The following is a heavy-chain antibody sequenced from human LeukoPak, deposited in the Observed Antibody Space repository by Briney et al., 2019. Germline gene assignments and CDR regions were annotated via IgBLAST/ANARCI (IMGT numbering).Heavy chain of an antibody. CDR3: AKDEPVTIFGVVIPYHNWFDP. CDR2: IGGSGGST. D-gene: IGHD3-3*01. CDR1: GFTFSSYA. Sequence: GGSLRLSCAASGFTFSSYAMSWVRQAPGKGLEWVSAIGGSGGSTYYADSVKGRFTISRDNSKNTLYLQMNSLRAEDTAVYYCAKDEPVTIFGVVIPYHNWFDPWGQGTLVTVSS. V-gene: IGHV3-23*01. J-gene: IGHJ5*02.